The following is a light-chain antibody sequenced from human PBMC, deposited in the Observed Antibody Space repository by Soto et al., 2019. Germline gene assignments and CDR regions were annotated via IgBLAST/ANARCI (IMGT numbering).Light chain of an antibody. Sequence: ELVMTQSPATLSMSPGEAATLSCRASQSVSNNYLAWYQQKPGQAPRLLIYGASNRATGIPDRFSGSGSGTDFTLTISRLEPEDFAVYYCQQYGSSGTCGQGTKVDIK. V-gene: IGKV3-20*01. J-gene: IGKJ1*01. CDR2: GAS. CDR3: QQYGSSGT. CDR1: QSVSNNY.